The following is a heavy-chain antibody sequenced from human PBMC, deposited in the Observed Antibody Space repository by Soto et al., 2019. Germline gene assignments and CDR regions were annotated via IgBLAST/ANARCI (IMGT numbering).Heavy chain of an antibody. Sequence: DVQLLESGGGLVQPGGSLRLSCAASGYTFGSYAMSWVRQAPGKGLEWVSGISGSGGSTYYADSVKGRFTISRDNSKNTLYLQMNSLRAEDTAVFYCAKEPNTGSCFDYWGQGTLVTVSS. V-gene: IGHV3-23*01. J-gene: IGHJ4*02. CDR2: ISGSGGST. D-gene: IGHD1-26*01. CDR1: GYTFGSYA. CDR3: AKEPNTGSCFDY.